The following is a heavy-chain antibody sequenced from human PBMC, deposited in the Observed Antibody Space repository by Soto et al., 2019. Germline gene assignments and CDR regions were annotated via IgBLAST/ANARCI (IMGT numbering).Heavy chain of an antibody. CDR3: ARDDVLLCFGEFVAFDY. CDR1: GFTFSSYS. J-gene: IGHJ4*02. CDR2: ISTSSSYI. Sequence: EVQLVESGGGLVKPGGSLRLSCAASGFTFSSYSMNWVRQAPGKGLEWVSAISTSSSYIYYADSVKGRFTISRDNAKNALYLQMNSLRAEDTAVYYCARDDVLLCFGEFVAFDYWGQGTLVTVSS. D-gene: IGHD3-10*01. V-gene: IGHV3-21*01.